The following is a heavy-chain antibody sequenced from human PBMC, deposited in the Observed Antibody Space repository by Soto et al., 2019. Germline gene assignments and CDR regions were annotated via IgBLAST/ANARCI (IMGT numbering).Heavy chain of an antibody. CDR2: ISSGGGSP. CDR3: AKGDGRIVPRHFDY. Sequence: GGSLRLSCAASGFTFSSYAMNWVRQAPGKGLEWVSAISSGGGSPYYADSVKGRFTISRDNSKNTLYLQMNDLRAEDTAVYFCAKGDGRIVPRHFDYWGQGPLVTVCS. D-gene: IGHD6-6*01. J-gene: IGHJ4*02. CDR1: GFTFSSYA. V-gene: IGHV3-23*01.